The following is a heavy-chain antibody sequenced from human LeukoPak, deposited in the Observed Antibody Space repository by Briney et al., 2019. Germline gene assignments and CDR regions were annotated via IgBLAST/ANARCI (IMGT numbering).Heavy chain of an antibody. CDR2: ISYDGSNK. V-gene: IGHV3-30*18. CDR3: AKDSAVAGLFHDAFDI. J-gene: IGHJ3*02. D-gene: IGHD6-19*01. Sequence: GGSLRLSCAASGFTFSSYGMHWVRQAPGKGLEWVAVISYDGSNKYYADSVKGRFTISRDNSKNTLYLQMNSLRAEDTAVYYCAKDSAVAGLFHDAFDIWGQGTTVTVSS. CDR1: GFTFSSYG.